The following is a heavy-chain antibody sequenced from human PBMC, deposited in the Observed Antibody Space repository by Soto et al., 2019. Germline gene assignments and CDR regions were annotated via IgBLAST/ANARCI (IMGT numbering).Heavy chain of an antibody. D-gene: IGHD6-13*01. CDR1: GFPFSSNT. CDR3: AKDRAVYSSSWYLFFDY. J-gene: IGHJ4*02. Sequence: PEGSLRLSCAAPGFPFSSNTMSWVRQAPGKGLEWVSAISGSGGSTYYADSVKGRFTISRDNSKNTLYLQMNSLRAEDTAVYYCAKDRAVYSSSWYLFFDYWGQGTLVTVSS. V-gene: IGHV3-23*01. CDR2: ISGSGGST.